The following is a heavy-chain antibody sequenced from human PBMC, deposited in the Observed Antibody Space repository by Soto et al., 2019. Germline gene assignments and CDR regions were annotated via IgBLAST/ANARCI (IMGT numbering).Heavy chain of an antibody. J-gene: IGHJ6*03. D-gene: IGHD2-15*01. CDR2: ISGSGGST. V-gene: IGHV3-23*01. Sequence: GGSLRLSCAASGFPFSSYAMSWVRQAPGKGLERVSAISGSGGSTYYADSVKGRFTISRDNSKNTLYLQMNSLRAEDTAVYYCAKALAVDIVVVVAAMKPSSRPYYMDVWGKGTTVTVSS. CDR1: GFPFSSYA. CDR3: AKALAVDIVVVVAAMKPSSRPYYMDV.